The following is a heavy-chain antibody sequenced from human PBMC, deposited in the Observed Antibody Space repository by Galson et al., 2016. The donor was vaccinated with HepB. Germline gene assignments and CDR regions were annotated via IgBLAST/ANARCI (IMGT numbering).Heavy chain of an antibody. Sequence: SLRLSCAASGFIFDDYFMTWIRQAPGKGLEWVSDIDKSGNSVNYADSVKGRFSISRDNTGKSLFLQMNSLRAEDTAVYYCARGFSVFGLVMSFVDYWCRGTPVTVSS. J-gene: IGHJ4*02. D-gene: IGHD3/OR15-3a*01. CDR1: GFIFDDYF. V-gene: IGHV3-11*01. CDR3: ARGFSVFGLVMSFVDY. CDR2: IDKSGNSV.